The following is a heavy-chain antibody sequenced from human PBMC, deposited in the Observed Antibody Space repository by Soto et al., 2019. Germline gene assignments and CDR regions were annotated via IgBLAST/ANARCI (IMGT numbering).Heavy chain of an antibody. CDR1: GFTFSSYW. Sequence: EVQLVESGGGLVQPGGSLRLSCAASGFTFSSYWMHWVRQAPGKGLVWVSRINSDGSDTSYADAVKGRFTISRDKAKNTLYLQMSSLRAEDTAVYYCVRVAYGDLGGWGQGTLVTVSS. CDR2: INSDGSDT. CDR3: VRVAYGDLGG. V-gene: IGHV3-74*01. D-gene: IGHD4-17*01. J-gene: IGHJ4*02.